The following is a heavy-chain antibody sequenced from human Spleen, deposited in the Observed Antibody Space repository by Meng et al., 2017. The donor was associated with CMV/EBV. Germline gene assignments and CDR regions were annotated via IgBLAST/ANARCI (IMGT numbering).Heavy chain of an antibody. J-gene: IGHJ4*02. V-gene: IGHV3-23*01. CDR1: GFTFSSYA. Sequence: GGSLRLSCAASGFTFSSYAMSWVRQAPGKGLEWVSAISGSGGSTYYADSVKGRFSISRDNSKNTVYLQINSLSAEDTAVYYCAKLGLVAGPRDYWGQGTRVTVSS. CDR3: AKLGLVAGPRDY. D-gene: IGHD6-19*01. CDR2: ISGSGGST.